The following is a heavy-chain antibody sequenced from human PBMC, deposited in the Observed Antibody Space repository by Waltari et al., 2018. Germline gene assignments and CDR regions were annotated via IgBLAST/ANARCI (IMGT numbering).Heavy chain of an antibody. V-gene: IGHV4-39*02. CDR1: GGSISSSNYY. Sequence: QLQLQESGPRLVKPSETLSLTCTVSGGSISSSNYYWGWIRQPPGKGLEWIGSIYYNGNTYYNPSLKSRVTISIDTSSNHLSLILSSVTAADTAVYYCARLRWLHPFDYWGQGTLVTVSS. D-gene: IGHD5-12*01. J-gene: IGHJ4*02. CDR3: ARLRWLHPFDY. CDR2: IYYNGNT.